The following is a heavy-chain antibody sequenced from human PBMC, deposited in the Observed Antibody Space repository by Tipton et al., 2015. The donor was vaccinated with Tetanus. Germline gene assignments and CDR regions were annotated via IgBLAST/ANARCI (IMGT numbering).Heavy chain of an antibody. J-gene: IGHJ1*01. V-gene: IGHV4-39*01. CDR2: VYYRGSS. D-gene: IGHD3-10*01. CDR1: GDSISSSHYY. CDR3: ARHGRGVSMIRGVVRGPFNN. Sequence: LRLSCTVSGDSISSSHYYWGWIRQPPGKGLEWIGSVYYRGSSPYNASLKSRVTISVDTSKNQFSLRLNSVTAADTAVYYCARHGRGVSMIRGVVRGPFNNWGQGTLVTVSS.